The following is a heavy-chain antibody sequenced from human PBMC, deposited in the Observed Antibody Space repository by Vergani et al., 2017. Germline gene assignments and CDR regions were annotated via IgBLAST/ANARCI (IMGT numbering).Heavy chain of an antibody. V-gene: IGHV1-69*01. D-gene: IGHD4-17*01. J-gene: IGHJ4*02. Sequence: QVQLVQSGAEVKKPGSSVKVSCKASGGTFSSYAISWVRQAPGQGLEWMGGIIPIFGTANYAQKFQGRVPIPADESTTTAYMELSSLRSEDAAVYYWARDGVGIDGDPYDFDYWGQGTLVTVAA. CDR3: ARDGVGIDGDPYDFDY. CDR2: IIPIFGTA. CDR1: GGTFSSYA.